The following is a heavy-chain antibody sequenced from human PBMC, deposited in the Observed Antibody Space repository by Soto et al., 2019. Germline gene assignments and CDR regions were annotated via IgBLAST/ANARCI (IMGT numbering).Heavy chain of an antibody. J-gene: IGHJ6*01. V-gene: IGHV3-30-3*01. CDR1: GFTFSSYA. Sequence: QVQLVEFGGGVVQPGRSLRLSCAASGFTFSSYAMHWVRQAPGKGLEWVAVISYDGSNKYYADSVKGRFTISRDNSKNTLYLQMNSLRAEDTAVYYCARENCTNGVCLGYGMDVW. CDR3: ARENCTNGVCLGYGMDV. D-gene: IGHD2-8*01. CDR2: ISYDGSNK.